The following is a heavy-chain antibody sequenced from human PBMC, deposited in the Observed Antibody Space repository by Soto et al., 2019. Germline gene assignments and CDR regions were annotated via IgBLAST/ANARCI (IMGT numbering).Heavy chain of an antibody. CDR3: ARESGYSSSWYTYAGVDYHYGMDV. Sequence: QVQLVQSGAEVKKPGASVKVSCKASGYTFTSYGISWVRQAPGQGLEWMGWISAYNGNTNYAQKLQGRVTMTTDTSTSTAYMELRSLRSDDTAVYYCARESGYSSSWYTYAGVDYHYGMDVWGQGTTVTVSS. J-gene: IGHJ6*02. D-gene: IGHD6-13*01. CDR1: GYTFTSYG. V-gene: IGHV1-18*01. CDR2: ISAYNGNT.